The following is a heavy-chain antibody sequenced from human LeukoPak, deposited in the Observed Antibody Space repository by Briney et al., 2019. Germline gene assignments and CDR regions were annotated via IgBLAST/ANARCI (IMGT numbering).Heavy chain of an antibody. CDR2: IWYDGSNK. CDR3: ARESIVVVPAPRDGRDV. V-gene: IGHV3-33*01. J-gene: IGHJ6*04. CDR1: GFTFSSYG. D-gene: IGHD2-2*01. Sequence: PGGSLRLSCAASGFTFSSYGMHWVRQAPGKGLEWVAVIWYDGSNKYYADSVKGRFTISRDNSKNTLYLQMNSLRAEDTAVYYCARESIVVVPAPRDGRDVWGKGPRVPVPS.